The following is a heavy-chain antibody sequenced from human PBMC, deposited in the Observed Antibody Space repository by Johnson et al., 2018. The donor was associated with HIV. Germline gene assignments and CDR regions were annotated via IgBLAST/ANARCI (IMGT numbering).Heavy chain of an antibody. CDR3: AKSGYSGSYDRMGAFDI. D-gene: IGHD1-26*01. Sequence: QVLLVESGGGLVQPGGSLRLSCAASGFTLSRSAMSWVRQAPGKGLEWVAVISYDGSNKYYADSVKGRLTISRDNSKNTLYLQMNSLRAEDTAVYYCAKSGYSGSYDRMGAFDIWGQGTMVTVSS. CDR1: GFTLSRSA. J-gene: IGHJ3*02. V-gene: IGHV3-30-3*01. CDR2: ISYDGSNK.